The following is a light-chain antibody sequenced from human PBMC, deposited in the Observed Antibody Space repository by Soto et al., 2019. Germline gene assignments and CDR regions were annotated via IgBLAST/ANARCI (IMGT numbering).Light chain of an antibody. J-gene: IGKJ1*01. CDR3: QQRTISSPWP. CDR2: KAS. Sequence: DIQMTQSPSTLSASIGDRVTITCRASQSISTWLAWYQQKPGTAPKLLIYKASSLESGVPSRFSGSGSGTESTLTISSLQPDDFATNYCQQRTISSPWPFGQGTKWKSN. V-gene: IGKV1-5*03. CDR1: QSISTW.